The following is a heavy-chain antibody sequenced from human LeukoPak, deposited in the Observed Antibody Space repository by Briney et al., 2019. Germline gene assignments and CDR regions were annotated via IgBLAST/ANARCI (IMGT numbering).Heavy chain of an antibody. V-gene: IGHV1-69*05. CDR3: ASIKTRITMEST. CDR1: GGTYSSYA. CDR2: IIPIFGTA. J-gene: IGHJ5*02. D-gene: IGHD3-3*01. Sequence: SVKVSCKASGGTYSSYAISWVRQAPGQGLEWMGGIIPIFGTANYAQKFQGRVTITTDESTSTAYMELSSLRSEDTAVYYCASIKTRITMESTWGQGTLATVSS.